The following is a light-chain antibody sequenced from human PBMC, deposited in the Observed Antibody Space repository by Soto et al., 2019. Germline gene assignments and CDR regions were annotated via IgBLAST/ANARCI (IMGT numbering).Light chain of an antibody. J-gene: IGKJ5*01. CDR2: GAS. CDR3: QQRRGWPPT. Sequence: EIVMRQAPGTRFDSGGGRATLACRSSQSVSSNLAWYQQKPGQAPRLLIYGASTRATGIPARFSGSGSGTEFTLTISSLQSEDFAVYYCQQRRGWPPTFGQRTRLEI. CDR1: QSVSSN. V-gene: IGKV3-15*01.